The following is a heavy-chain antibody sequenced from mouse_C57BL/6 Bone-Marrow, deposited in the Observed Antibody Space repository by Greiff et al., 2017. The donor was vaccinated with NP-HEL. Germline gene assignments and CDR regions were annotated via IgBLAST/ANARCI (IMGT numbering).Heavy chain of an antibody. J-gene: IGHJ4*01. CDR3: ARRGTAQARAMDY. CDR2: INPYNGGT. V-gene: IGHV1-19*01. D-gene: IGHD3-2*02. CDR1: GYTFTDYY. Sequence: VQLKQSGPVLVKPGASVKMSCKASGYTFTDYYMNWVKQSHGKSLEWIGVINPYNGGTSYNQKFKGKATLTVDKSSSTAYMELNSLTSEDSAVYYCARRGTAQARAMDYWGQGTSVTVSS.